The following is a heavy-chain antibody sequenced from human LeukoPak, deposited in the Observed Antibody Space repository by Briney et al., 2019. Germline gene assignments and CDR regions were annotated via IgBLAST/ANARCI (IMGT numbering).Heavy chain of an antibody. CDR1: GYTFTGYY. D-gene: IGHD2-2*01. CDR2: INPNSGGT. V-gene: IGHV1-2*02. J-gene: IGHJ4*02. Sequence: ASVKVSCKASGYTFTGYYMHWVRQAPGQGLEWMGWINPNSGGTNYAQKFQGRVTMTRDTSISTAYMELSRLRSDDTAVYCCARDPNIVVVPAAMDYWGQGTLVTVSS. CDR3: ARDPNIVVVPAAMDY.